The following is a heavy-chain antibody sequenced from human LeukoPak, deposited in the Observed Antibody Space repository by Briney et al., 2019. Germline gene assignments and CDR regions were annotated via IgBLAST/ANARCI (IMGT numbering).Heavy chain of an antibody. D-gene: IGHD2-15*01. J-gene: IGHJ4*02. Sequence: KASETLSLTCAVSGVSISSSNWWTWVRQPPGKGLEWMGEIYHSGSSNYNPSLKSRVTMSVDKSKNQFSLNLTSVTAADTAVYYCARSVGISNLDYWGQGTLVTVSS. CDR2: IYHSGSS. CDR3: ARSVGISNLDY. CDR1: GVSISSSNW. V-gene: IGHV4-4*02.